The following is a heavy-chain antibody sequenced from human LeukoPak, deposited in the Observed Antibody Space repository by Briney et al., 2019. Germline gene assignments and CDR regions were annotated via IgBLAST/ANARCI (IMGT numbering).Heavy chain of an antibody. J-gene: IGHJ4*02. D-gene: IGHD3-16*02. CDR1: GFTFSSYG. V-gene: IGHV3-30*18. Sequence: GRSLRLSCAASGFTFSSYGMHWVRQAPGKGLEWVAVISYDGSNKYYADSVKGRFTISRDNSKNTLYLQMNSLRAEDTAVYYCAKDQRTYYDYVWGSYRPPYFDYWGQGTLVTVSS. CDR2: ISYDGSNK. CDR3: AKDQRTYYDYVWGSYRPPYFDY.